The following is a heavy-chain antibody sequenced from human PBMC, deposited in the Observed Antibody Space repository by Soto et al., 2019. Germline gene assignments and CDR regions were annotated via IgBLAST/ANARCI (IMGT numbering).Heavy chain of an antibody. CDR1: GLTFRSYW. CDR3: VMDMQLWRLDS. Sequence: EVQLVESGGGLVQPGESLRLSCAASGLTFRSYWMHWVSQAPGKGLVWVSRINTDGSVAMYVDSVKGRFTISRDNAKNTLYLHMNSLRAEDTAVYYCVMDMQLWRLDSWGQGTRVTVSS. D-gene: IGHD2-2*03. J-gene: IGHJ4*02. CDR2: INTDGSVA. V-gene: IGHV3-74*03.